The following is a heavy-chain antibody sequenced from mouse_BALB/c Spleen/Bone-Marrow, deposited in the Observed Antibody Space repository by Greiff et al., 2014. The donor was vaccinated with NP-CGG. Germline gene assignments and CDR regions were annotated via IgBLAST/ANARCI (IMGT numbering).Heavy chain of an antibody. V-gene: IGHV2-9*02. CDR2: IWAGGST. CDR1: GFSLTSYG. D-gene: IGHD2-4*01. J-gene: IGHJ3*01. CDR3: ARYDYDWFAY. Sequence: QVQLQQSGPGLVAPSQSLSITCTVSGFSLTSYGVHWVRQPPGKGLEWLGVIWAGGSTNYNSALMSRLSISKDNSKSQVFLRMNSLQTDDTAMYYCARYDYDWFAYWGQGTLVTVSA.